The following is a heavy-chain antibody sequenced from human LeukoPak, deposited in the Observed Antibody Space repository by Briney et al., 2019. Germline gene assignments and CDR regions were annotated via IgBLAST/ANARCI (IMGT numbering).Heavy chain of an antibody. Sequence: ASVKVSCKAFGYTFTSNYMHWVRQAPGQGPEWMGVISPSGGSTTYAQKFQGRVTLTRDMSTSTDYLELSSLRSEDTAVYYCARRSGGRGGFEYWGQGTLVTVSS. CDR3: ARRSGGRGGFEY. D-gene: IGHD2-15*01. J-gene: IGHJ4*02. CDR1: GYTFTSNY. CDR2: ISPSGGST. V-gene: IGHV1-46*01.